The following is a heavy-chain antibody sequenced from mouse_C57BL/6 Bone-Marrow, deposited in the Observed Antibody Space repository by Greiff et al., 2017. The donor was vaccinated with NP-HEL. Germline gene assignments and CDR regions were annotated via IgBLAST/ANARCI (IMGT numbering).Heavy chain of an antibody. D-gene: IGHD2-3*01. Sequence: QVQLQQPGAELVRPGSSVKLSCKASGYTFTSYWMDWVKQRPGQGLEWIGNIYPSDSETHYNQKFKDKATLTVDKSSSTAYMQLSSLTSEDSAVYYCARARNMRDRRFAYWGQGTLVTVSA. CDR1: GYTFTSYW. CDR3: ARARNMRDRRFAY. CDR2: IYPSDSET. V-gene: IGHV1-61*01. J-gene: IGHJ3*01.